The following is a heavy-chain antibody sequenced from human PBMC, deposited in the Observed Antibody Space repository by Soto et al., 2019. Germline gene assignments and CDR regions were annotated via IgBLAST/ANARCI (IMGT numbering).Heavy chain of an antibody. CDR3: VKDLSGNYYFDY. CDR1: GFTFSSYG. CDR2: ISYDGRNK. D-gene: IGHD5-12*01. V-gene: IGHV3-30*18. Sequence: GCSPELGCAACGFTFSSYGMHWVRLAPGKGLEWVAVISYDGRNKHYADSVKGRFTISRDNSKNTLYLQMNSLRAEDTALYYCVKDLSGNYYFDYWGQGTLVTVSS. J-gene: IGHJ4*02.